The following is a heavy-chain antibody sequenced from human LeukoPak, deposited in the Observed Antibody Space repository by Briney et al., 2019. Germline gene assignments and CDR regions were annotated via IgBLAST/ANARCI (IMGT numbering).Heavy chain of an antibody. J-gene: IGHJ6*02. CDR2: IYYSGST. CDR1: GGSFSGYY. D-gene: IGHD3-22*01. V-gene: IGHV4-31*11. Sequence: SSETLSLTCAVYGGSFSGYYWSWIRQHPGKGLEWIGYIYYSGSTYYNPSLKSRVTISVDTSKNQFSLKLSSVTAADTAVYYCARGYYDSSGYLSPYYYYGMDVWGQGTTVTVSS. CDR3: ARGYYDSSGYLSPYYYYGMDV.